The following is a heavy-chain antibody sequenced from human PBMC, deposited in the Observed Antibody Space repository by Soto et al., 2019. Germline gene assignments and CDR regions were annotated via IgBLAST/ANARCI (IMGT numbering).Heavy chain of an antibody. D-gene: IGHD3-10*01. V-gene: IGHV1-69*13. CDR2: IIPIFGTA. Sequence: ASVKVSCKASGGTFSSYAISWVLQAPGQGLEWMGGIIPIFGTANYAQKFQGRVTITADESTSTAYMELSSLRSEDTAVYYCARVARGYYYGMDVWGQGTTVTVSS. CDR3: ARVARGYYYGMDV. CDR1: GGTFSSYA. J-gene: IGHJ6*02.